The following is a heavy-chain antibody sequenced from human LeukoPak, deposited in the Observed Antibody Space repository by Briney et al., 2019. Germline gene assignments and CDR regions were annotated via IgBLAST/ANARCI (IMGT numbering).Heavy chain of an antibody. CDR3: ARGLEWLTRRHNWFDP. CDR2: ISAYNGNT. J-gene: IGHJ5*02. Sequence: ASVRVSCKASGYTFTSYSFSWVRQAPGQGLEWMGWISAYNGNTNYAQKFQGRVTMTTDTSTRTAYMELRSLRSDDTAVYYCARGLEWLTRRHNWFDPWGQGTLVTVSS. CDR1: GYTFTSYS. V-gene: IGHV1-18*01. D-gene: IGHD3-3*01.